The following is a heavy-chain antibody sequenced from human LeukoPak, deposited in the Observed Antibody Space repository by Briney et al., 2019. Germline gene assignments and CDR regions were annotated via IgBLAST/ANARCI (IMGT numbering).Heavy chain of an antibody. CDR3: ARVGSFFYFYYMDV. Sequence: SQTLSLTCTVSGGSISSGGYYWSWIRQPPGKGLEWIGYIYHSGSTYYNPSLKSRVTISIDTSKNQFSLNLTSVTAADTAVYYCARVGSFFYFYYMDVWGKGTTVTVSS. J-gene: IGHJ6*03. D-gene: IGHD1-26*01. CDR1: GGSISSGGYY. V-gene: IGHV4-30-2*01. CDR2: IYHSGST.